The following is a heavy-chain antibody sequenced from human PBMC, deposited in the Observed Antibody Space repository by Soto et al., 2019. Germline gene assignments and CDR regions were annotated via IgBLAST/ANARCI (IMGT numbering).Heavy chain of an antibody. CDR2: ISAYNGNT. CDR3: ARYYDSSGYYPGNYYGMDV. Sequence: ASVKVSCKASGYTFTSYGISWVRQAPGQGLEWMGWISAYNGNTNYAQKLQGRVTMTTDTSTSTAYMELRSLRSDDTAVYYCARYYDSSGYYPGNYYGMDVWGQGTTVTVS. CDR1: GYTFTSYG. J-gene: IGHJ6*02. V-gene: IGHV1-18*01. D-gene: IGHD3-22*01.